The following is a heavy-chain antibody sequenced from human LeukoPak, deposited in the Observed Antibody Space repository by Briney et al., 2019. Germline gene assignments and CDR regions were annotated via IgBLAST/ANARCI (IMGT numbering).Heavy chain of an antibody. D-gene: IGHD4-17*01. CDR2: ISSSGSTI. CDR1: GFTLSSYE. Sequence: GGSLRLSCAASGFTLSSYEMNWVRQAPGKGLEWVSYISSSGSTIYYADSVKGRFAISRDSAKNSLYLQMNSLRAEDTAVYYCAKAPIYYGDNDDYWGQGTLVTVSS. J-gene: IGHJ4*02. V-gene: IGHV3-48*03. CDR3: AKAPIYYGDNDDY.